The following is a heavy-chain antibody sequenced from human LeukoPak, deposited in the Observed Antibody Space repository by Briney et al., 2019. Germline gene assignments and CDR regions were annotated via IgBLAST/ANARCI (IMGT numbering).Heavy chain of an antibody. J-gene: IGHJ4*02. CDR2: ISADGVST. V-gene: IGHV3-23*01. Sequence: PGGSLRLSCAASGFTFNIYAMSWVRQAPGKGLEWVSTISADGVSTYYAGSVKGRFTISRDNSKNTVYLQTNSLRAEDTAVYYCTQGGVGAHSIWGQGTLVTVSS. D-gene: IGHD3-3*01. CDR3: TQGGVGAHSI. CDR1: GFTFNIYA.